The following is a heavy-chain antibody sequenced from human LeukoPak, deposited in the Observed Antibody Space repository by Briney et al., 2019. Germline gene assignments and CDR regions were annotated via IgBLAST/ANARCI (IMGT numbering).Heavy chain of an antibody. J-gene: IGHJ4*02. Sequence: SETLSLTCGVDGGSFSRYSWTWIRQSPGKGLEWIGEINHSGSTNYNPSLKSRVTISVDTSKNQFSLKLSSVTAADTAVYYCARKRGYSYGHVDYWGQGTLVTVSS. CDR1: GGSFSRYS. V-gene: IGHV4-34*01. CDR2: INHSGST. CDR3: ARKRGYSYGHVDY. D-gene: IGHD5-18*01.